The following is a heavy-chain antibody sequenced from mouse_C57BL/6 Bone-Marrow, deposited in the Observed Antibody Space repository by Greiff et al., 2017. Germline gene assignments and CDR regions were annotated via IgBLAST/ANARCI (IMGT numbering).Heavy chain of an antibody. CDR2: LSSGRITI. V-gene: IGHV5-17*01. CDR1: GFPFSDYG. D-gene: IGHD2-1*01. J-gene: IGHJ3*01. CDR3: ARPYGNLYLFAY. Sequence: VMLVESGGGLVKPGGSLKLSCAASGFPFSDYGLHWVRQAPEKGLEWVAYLSSGRITIYYADTVKGRFTISRDNAKNTLFLQMTSLRSEDTAMYYCARPYGNLYLFAYWGQGTLVTVSA.